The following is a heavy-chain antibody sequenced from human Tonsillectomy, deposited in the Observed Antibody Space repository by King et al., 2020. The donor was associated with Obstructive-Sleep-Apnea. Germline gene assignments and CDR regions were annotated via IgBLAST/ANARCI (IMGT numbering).Heavy chain of an antibody. CDR2: IKQDGSEK. CDR3: ASDRVWSPSDY. D-gene: IGHD6-19*01. J-gene: IGHJ4*02. CDR1: GFTFSSYW. Sequence: VQLVESGGGLVQPGGSLRLSCAASGFTFSSYWMNWVRQAPGKGLEWVANIKQDGSEKYYVDSVKGRFTISRDNAANSMYLQMNSLRAEDTAVYYCASDRVWSPSDYWGQGTLVTVSS. V-gene: IGHV3-7*03.